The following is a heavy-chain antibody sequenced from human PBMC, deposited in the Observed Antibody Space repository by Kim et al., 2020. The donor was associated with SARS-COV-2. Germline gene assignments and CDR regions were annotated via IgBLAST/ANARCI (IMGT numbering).Heavy chain of an antibody. J-gene: IGHJ4*02. Sequence: SVEGRFTITRDNSKNTLYLQMNSLRAEDTAVYYCARDTAVDIVATILPDYWGQGTLVTVSS. CDR3: ARDTAVDIVATILPDY. V-gene: IGHV3-30*07. D-gene: IGHD5-12*01.